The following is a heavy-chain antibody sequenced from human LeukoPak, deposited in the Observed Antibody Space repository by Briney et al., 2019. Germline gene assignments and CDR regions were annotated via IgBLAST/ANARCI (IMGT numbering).Heavy chain of an antibody. D-gene: IGHD3-22*01. V-gene: IGHV3-66*01. Sequence: GGSLRLSCAASGFTVSSNYMSWVRQAPGKGLEWVSVIYSGGSTYYADSVKGRFTISRDNSKNTLYLQMNSLRAEDTAVYYCARTQAYYGSSGYPFYWGQGTLVTVSS. J-gene: IGHJ4*02. CDR1: GFTVSSNY. CDR2: IYSGGST. CDR3: ARTQAYYGSSGYPFY.